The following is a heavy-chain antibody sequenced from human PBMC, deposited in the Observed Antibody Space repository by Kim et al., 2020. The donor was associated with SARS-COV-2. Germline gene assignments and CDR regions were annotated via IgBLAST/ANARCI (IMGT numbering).Heavy chain of an antibody. CDR3: ARERFGGSFDY. CDR2: INAGSGNT. D-gene: IGHD3-10*01. V-gene: IGHV1-3*01. J-gene: IGHJ4*02. CDR1: GFTFSDYA. Sequence: ASVKVSCKASGFTFSDYAMYWVRQVPGQRLEWMGWINAGSGNTRYSQKFQGRVTITWDTSASTAYMDLTSLRFEDTAVYYCARERFGGSFDYWGQGTLVTVSS.